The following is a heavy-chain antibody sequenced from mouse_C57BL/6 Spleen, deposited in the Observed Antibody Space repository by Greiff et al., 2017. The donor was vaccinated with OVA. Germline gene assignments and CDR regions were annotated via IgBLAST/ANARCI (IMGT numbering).Heavy chain of an antibody. CDR3: ATSYYSNYAYAMDY. CDR2: ISGGGGNT. D-gene: IGHD2-5*01. V-gene: IGHV5-9*01. CDR1: GFTFSSYT. Sequence: EVKLVESGGGLVKPGGSLKLSCAASGFTFSSYTMSWVRQTPEKRLEWVATISGGGGNTYYPDSVKGRFTISRDNAKNTLYLQMSSLRSEDTALYYCATSYYSNYAYAMDYWGQGTSVTVSS. J-gene: IGHJ4*01.